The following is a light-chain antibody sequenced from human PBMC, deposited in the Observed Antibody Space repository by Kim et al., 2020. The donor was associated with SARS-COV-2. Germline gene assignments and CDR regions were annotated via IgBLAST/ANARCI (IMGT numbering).Light chain of an antibody. V-gene: IGKV3-15*01. CDR3: QQYKIWPPYT. Sequence: EIVMTQSPATLSVSPGERATLSCRASQSVSDALAWYQQKPGQAPRLLIYAASTSGYGTDFTLTISSLQSEDFAVYYCQQYKIWPPYTFGQGTKLEI. J-gene: IGKJ2*01. CDR2: AAS. CDR1: QSVSDA.